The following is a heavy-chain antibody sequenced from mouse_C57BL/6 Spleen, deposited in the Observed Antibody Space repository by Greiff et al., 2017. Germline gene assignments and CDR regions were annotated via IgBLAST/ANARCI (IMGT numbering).Heavy chain of an antibody. Sequence: QVQLQQSGPELVKPGASVKISCKASGYAFSSSWMNWVKQRPGKGLEWIGRIYPGDGDTNYNGKFKGKATMTADKSSSTAYMQLSSLTSEDSAVYFCARDEYDPLYAMDYWGQGTSVTVSS. V-gene: IGHV1-82*01. CDR3: ARDEYDPLYAMDY. CDR2: IYPGDGDT. D-gene: IGHD2-4*01. J-gene: IGHJ4*01. CDR1: GYAFSSSW.